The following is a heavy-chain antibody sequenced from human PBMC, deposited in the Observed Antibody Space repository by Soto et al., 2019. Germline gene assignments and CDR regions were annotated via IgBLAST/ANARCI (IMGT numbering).Heavy chain of an antibody. CDR2: ICSSTSHT. CDR1: GFTFSDYY. D-gene: IGHD6-13*01. J-gene: IGHJ4*02. CDR3: ARGRGAAADYFDF. Sequence: QVQLVESGGGLVKPGGSLRLSCAVSGFTFSDYYMTWIRQAPGKGPEWVSYICSSTSHTNYAESVKGRFTISRDNAKNSLLLQMNSLRAEDTAVYYCARGRGAAADYFDFWGQGTLVTVSS. V-gene: IGHV3-11*05.